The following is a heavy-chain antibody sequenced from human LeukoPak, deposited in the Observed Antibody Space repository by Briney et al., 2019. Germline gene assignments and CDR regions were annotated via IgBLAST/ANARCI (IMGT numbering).Heavy chain of an antibody. J-gene: IGHJ4*02. V-gene: IGHV1-18*01. D-gene: IGHD2-8*01. CDR3: TRTVLDCKNGVCYDY. CDR2: ISPYNGNT. CDR1: GYTFTNYG. Sequence: ASVKVSCKASGYTFTNYGISWVGQAPGQGREGMGWISPYNGNTNYAQKLQGRVTVTTDTSTRTAYMERRGLRSDDTALYYCTRTVLDCKNGVCYDYWGQGPLVTVSS.